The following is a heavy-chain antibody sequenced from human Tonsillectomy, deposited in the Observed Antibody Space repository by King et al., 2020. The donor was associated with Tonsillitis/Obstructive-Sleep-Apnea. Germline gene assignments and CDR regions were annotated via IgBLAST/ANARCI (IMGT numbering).Heavy chain of an antibody. D-gene: IGHD3-22*01. CDR3: ARGKKYYYDRSGYYGY. CDR1: GGSFSGYY. V-gene: IGHV4-34*01. CDR2: INHSGST. Sequence: VQLQQWGAGLLKPSETLSLTCAVYGGSFSGYYWSWIRQPPGKGLEWIGEINHSGSTNYNPSLKSRVTISVDTSKNQFSLKLSSVTAADTAVYYCARGKKYYYDRSGYYGYWGQGTLVTVSS. J-gene: IGHJ4*02.